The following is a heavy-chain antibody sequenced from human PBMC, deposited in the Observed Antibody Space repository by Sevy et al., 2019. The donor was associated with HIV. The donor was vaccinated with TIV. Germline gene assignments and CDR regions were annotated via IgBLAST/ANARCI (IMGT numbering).Heavy chain of an antibody. Sequence: GGSLRLSCAASGFTFSDYYIDWVRQAPGKGLEWVGRSRNKANSYTTEDAASVKGRFTISRNDSGNSLSLQMDSLKTDDTAVYYCTRRDTSGSLDSWGQGPLVTVSS. V-gene: IGHV3-72*01. J-gene: IGHJ1*01. D-gene: IGHD3-22*01. CDR3: TRRDTSGSLDS. CDR2: SRNKANSYTT. CDR1: GFTFSDYY.